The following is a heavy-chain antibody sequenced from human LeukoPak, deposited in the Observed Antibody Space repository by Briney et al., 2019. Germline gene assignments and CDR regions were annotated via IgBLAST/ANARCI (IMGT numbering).Heavy chain of an antibody. J-gene: IGHJ4*02. V-gene: IGHV1-18*01. CDR3: ARVAAAGSAFDY. D-gene: IGHD6-13*01. CDR2: ISAYNGNT. Sequence: ASVKVSCKASGYTFTSYGISWVRQAPGQGLEWMGWISAYNGNTNYAQKLQGRVTMTTDTSTSTAHMELRSLRSDDTAVYYCARVAAAGSAFDYWGQGTLVTVSS. CDR1: GYTFTSYG.